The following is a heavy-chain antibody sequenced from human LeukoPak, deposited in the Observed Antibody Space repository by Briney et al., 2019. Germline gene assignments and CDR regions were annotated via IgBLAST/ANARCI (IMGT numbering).Heavy chain of an antibody. CDR3: ASLGITDY. Sequence: SWFRQAPGKGLEWIGEINHSGSTNYNPSLKSRVTISVDTSKNQFSLKLSSVTAADTAVYYCASLGITDYWGQGTLVTVSS. V-gene: IGHV4-34*01. D-gene: IGHD1-26*01. CDR2: INHSGST. J-gene: IGHJ4*02.